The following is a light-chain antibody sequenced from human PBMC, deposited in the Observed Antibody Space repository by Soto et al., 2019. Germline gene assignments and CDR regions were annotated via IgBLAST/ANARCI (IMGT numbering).Light chain of an antibody. CDR1: QSVSTNY. CDR3: QQYANSHGT. V-gene: IGKV3-20*01. Sequence: IVMTQSPATLSVSPGERATLSCRASQSVSTNYVAWYQQKPGQAPRLLIYGASSRASGIPDRFRGSGSGTDFTLTISRLEPEDFAVYYCQQYANSHGTFGQGTKVDIK. CDR2: GAS. J-gene: IGKJ1*01.